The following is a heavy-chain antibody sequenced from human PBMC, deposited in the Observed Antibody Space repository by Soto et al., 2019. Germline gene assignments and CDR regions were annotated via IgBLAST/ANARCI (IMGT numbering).Heavy chain of an antibody. Sequence: PSETLSLTCTVSGGSISSYYWSWIRQPPGKGLEWIGYIYYSGSTNYNPSLKSRVTISVDTSKNQFSLKLSSVTAADTAVYYCARDRLGYCSGGSCYQTGWFDPWGQGTLVTAPQ. CDR1: GGSISSYY. CDR2: IYYSGST. CDR3: ARDRLGYCSGGSCYQTGWFDP. D-gene: IGHD2-15*01. J-gene: IGHJ5*02. V-gene: IGHV4-59*01.